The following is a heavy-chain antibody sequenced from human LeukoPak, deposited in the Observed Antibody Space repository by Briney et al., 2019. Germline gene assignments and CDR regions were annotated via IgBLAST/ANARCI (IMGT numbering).Heavy chain of an antibody. CDR2: INSDGTT. CDR1: GFTFSNAW. Sequence: GGSLRLSCAASGFTFSNAWMSWVRQAPGKGLIWVSRINSDGTTSYADSVKGRFTISRDNAKNMLYLQMNSLRAEDTAVYYCARDWYYSIDYWGQGTLVTVSS. V-gene: IGHV3-74*01. J-gene: IGHJ4*02. CDR3: ARDWYYSIDY. D-gene: IGHD3-10*01.